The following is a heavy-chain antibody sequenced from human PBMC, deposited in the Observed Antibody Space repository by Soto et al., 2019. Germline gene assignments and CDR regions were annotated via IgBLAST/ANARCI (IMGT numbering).Heavy chain of an antibody. CDR1: GVSTSSGGYS. V-gene: IGHV4-30-2*01. CDR2: ISHSGST. CDR3: ARGGLLPDY. D-gene: IGHD6-19*01. J-gene: IGHJ4*02. Sequence: SETLSLTCAVSGVSTSSGGYSWSWLRQPPGKGLEWIGYISHSGSTYCNPSLKSRVTISVDTSKNQFSLRLSPVTAADTAVYYCARGGLLPDYWGQGTLVTVSS.